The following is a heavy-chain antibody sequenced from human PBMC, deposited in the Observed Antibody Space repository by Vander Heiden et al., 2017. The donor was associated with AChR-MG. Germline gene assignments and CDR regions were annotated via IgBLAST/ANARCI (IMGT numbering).Heavy chain of an antibody. CDR1: GYTFTSYA. Sequence: QVQLVQSGAEVKKPGASVKVSCKASGYTFTSYAMHWVRQAPGQRLEWMGWINAGNGNTKYSQKFQGRVTITRDTSASTAYMGLSSLRSEDTAVYYCARDPEVGTMVQGNHYYYYMDVWGKGTTVTVSS. CDR2: INAGNGNT. D-gene: IGHD3-10*01. CDR3: ARDPEVGTMVQGNHYYYYMDV. V-gene: IGHV1-3*01. J-gene: IGHJ6*03.